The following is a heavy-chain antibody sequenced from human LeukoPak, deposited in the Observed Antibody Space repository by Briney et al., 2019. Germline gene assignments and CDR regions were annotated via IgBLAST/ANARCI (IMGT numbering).Heavy chain of an antibody. CDR3: ARNQGYGDSYYFDY. V-gene: IGHV4-61*02. CDR1: GGSISSGSYY. D-gene: IGHD4-17*01. Sequence: SQTLSLTCTVSGGSISSGSYYWSWIRQPAGKGLEWIGRIYTSGSTNYNPSLKSRVTISVDRSKNQFSLKLSSVTAADTAVYYCARNQGYGDSYYFDYWGQGTLVTVSS. J-gene: IGHJ4*02. CDR2: IYTSGST.